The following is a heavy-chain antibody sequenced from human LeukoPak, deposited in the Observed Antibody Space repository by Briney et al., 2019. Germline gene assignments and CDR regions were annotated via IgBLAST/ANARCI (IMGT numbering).Heavy chain of an antibody. CDR1: GFTFSSYW. D-gene: IGHD2-2*01. CDR3: AGTSFNDDFDY. J-gene: IGHJ4*02. V-gene: IGHV3-74*01. CDR2: INSDGSST. Sequence: PGGSLRLSRAASGFTFSSYWMHWVRQAPGKGLVWVSRINSDGSSTSYADSVKGRFTISRDNAKNTLYLQMNSLRAEDTAVYYCAGTSFNDDFDYWGQGTLVTVSS.